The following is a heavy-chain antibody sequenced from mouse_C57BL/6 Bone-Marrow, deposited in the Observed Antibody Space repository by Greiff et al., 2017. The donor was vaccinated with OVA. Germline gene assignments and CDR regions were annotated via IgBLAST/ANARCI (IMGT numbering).Heavy chain of an antibody. D-gene: IGHD2-3*01. J-gene: IGHJ3*01. V-gene: IGHV1-81*01. Sequence: QVQLQQSGAELARPGASVKLSCKASGYTFTSYGISWVKQRTGQGLEWIGEIYPRSGNTYYNEKFKGKATLTADKSSSTAYMELRSLTSEDSAVYFCARSHDGYYVGFAYWGQGTLVTVSA. CDR1: GYTFTSYG. CDR2: IYPRSGNT. CDR3: ARSHDGYYVGFAY.